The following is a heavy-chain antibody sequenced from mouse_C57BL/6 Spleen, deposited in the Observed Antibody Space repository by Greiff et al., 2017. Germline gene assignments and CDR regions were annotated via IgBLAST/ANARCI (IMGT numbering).Heavy chain of an antibody. V-gene: IGHV1-82*01. CDR3: AREDYYGSSASY. D-gene: IGHD1-1*01. J-gene: IGHJ2*01. Sequence: QVQLQQSGPELVKPGASVKISCKASGYAFSSSWMNWVKQRPGKGLEWIGRIYPGAGDTNYNGKFKGKATLTADKSSSTAYMQLSSLTSEDSAVYFCAREDYYGSSASYWGQGTTLTVSS. CDR1: GYAFSSSW. CDR2: IYPGAGDT.